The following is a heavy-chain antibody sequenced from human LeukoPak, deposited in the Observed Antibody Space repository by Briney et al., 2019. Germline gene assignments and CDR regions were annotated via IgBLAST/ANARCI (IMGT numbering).Heavy chain of an antibody. V-gene: IGHV1-2*06. CDR2: INPNSGGT. CDR3: ARAIPPPNYYDSSGYYGR. Sequence: ASVKVSCKXSGYTFTGYYMHWVRQAPGQGLEWMGRINPNSGGTNYAQKFQGRVTMTSDTSISTAYMELSRLRSDDTAVYYCARAIPPPNYYDSSGYYGRWGQGTLVTVSS. D-gene: IGHD3-22*01. J-gene: IGHJ4*02. CDR1: GYTFTGYY.